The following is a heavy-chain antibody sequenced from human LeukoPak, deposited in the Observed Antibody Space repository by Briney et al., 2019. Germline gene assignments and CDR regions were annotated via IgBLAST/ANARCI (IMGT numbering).Heavy chain of an antibody. V-gene: IGHV3-21*01. CDR3: AKDFYYYDSSGLATADY. J-gene: IGHJ4*02. Sequence: GGSLRLSCAASGFTFSSYSMNWVRQAPGKGLEWVSSISSSSSYIYYADSVKGRFTISRDNAKNSLYLQMNSLRAEDTAVYYCAKDFYYYDSSGLATADYWGQGTLVTVSS. D-gene: IGHD3-22*01. CDR1: GFTFSSYS. CDR2: ISSSSSYI.